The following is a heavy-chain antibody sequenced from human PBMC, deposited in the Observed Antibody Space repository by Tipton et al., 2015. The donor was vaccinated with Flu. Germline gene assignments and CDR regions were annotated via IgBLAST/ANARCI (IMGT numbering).Heavy chain of an antibody. CDR2: IYYSGST. J-gene: IGHJ3*02. D-gene: IGHD3-22*01. CDR3: ARHIADDKAALIVVIAFDI. CDR1: GGSVSSGSYY. V-gene: IGHV4-61*01. Sequence: TLSLTCTVSGGSVSSGSYYWSWIRQPPGKGLEWIGYIYYSGSTNYNPSLKSRVTISVDTSKNQFSLKLSSVTAADTAVYYCARHIADDKAALIVVIAFDIWGQGTMVTVSS.